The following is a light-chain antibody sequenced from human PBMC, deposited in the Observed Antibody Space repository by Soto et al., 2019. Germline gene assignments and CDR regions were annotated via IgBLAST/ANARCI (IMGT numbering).Light chain of an antibody. CDR1: QSVRGSS. V-gene: IGKV3-20*01. CDR3: QQYGSSGT. J-gene: IGKJ1*01. Sequence: EIVLTQSPGTLSLYPGERVTLSCRASQSVRGSSLAWYQQKLGQAPRLLIYGVSSRSTGIPARFSGGGSGPEFSLTISRLEPEDFAVYYCQQYGSSGTFGQGTKVDIK. CDR2: GVS.